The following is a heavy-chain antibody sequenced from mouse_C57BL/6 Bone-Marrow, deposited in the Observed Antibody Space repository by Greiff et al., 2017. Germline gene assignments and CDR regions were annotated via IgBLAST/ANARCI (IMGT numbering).Heavy chain of an antibody. CDR1: GYTFTSYW. J-gene: IGHJ2*01. CDR2: IYPSSGNP. V-gene: IGHV1-81*01. Sequence: VQLQQSGAELARPGASVKLSCKASGYTFTSYWISWVKQRPGQGLEWIGEIYPSSGNPNYNEKFKGKATLTADKSSSTAYMELRSLTSEDSAVYFCARGLFDYWGQGTTPTVSS. D-gene: IGHD3-1*01. CDR3: ARGLFDY.